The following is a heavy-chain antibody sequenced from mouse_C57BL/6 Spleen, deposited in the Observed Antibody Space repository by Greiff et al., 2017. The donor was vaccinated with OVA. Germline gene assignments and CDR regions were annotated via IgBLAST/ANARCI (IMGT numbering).Heavy chain of an antibody. CDR3: ARTSSYYAMDY. Sequence: EVQVVESGGGLVKPGGSLKLSCAASGFTFSDYGMHWVRQAPEKGLEWVAYISSGSSTIYYADTVKGRFTISRDNAKNTLFLQMTSLRSEDTAMYYCARTSSYYAMDYWGQGTSVTVSS. J-gene: IGHJ4*01. CDR2: ISSGSSTI. CDR1: GFTFSDYG. V-gene: IGHV5-17*01.